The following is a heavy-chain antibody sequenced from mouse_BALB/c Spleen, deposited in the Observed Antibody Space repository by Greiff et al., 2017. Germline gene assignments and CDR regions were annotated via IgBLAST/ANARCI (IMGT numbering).Heavy chain of an antibody. D-gene: IGHD2-1*01. CDR2: IDPENGDT. CDR1: GFNIKDYY. Sequence: EVKLVESGAELVRSGASVKLSCTASGFNIKDYYMHWVKQRPEQGLEWIGWIDPENGDTEYAPKFQGKATMTADTSSNTAYLQLSSLTSEDTAVYYCNAGYGNSYAMDYWGQGTSVTVSS. CDR3: NAGYGNSYAMDY. J-gene: IGHJ4*01. V-gene: IGHV14-4*02.